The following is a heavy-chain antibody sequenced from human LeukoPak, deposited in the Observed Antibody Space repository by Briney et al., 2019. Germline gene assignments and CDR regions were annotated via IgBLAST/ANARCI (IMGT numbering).Heavy chain of an antibody. CDR1: GYTFTSYD. CDR3: AKIGAAARRTPNPRWFDP. J-gene: IGHJ5*02. CDR2: MNPNSGNT. Sequence: ASVKVSCKASGYTFTSYDINWVRQATGQGLGWMGWMNPNSGNTGYAQKFQGRVSMTWNTSISTAYMELSSLKSEDTAVYYCAKIGAAARRTPNPRWFDPWGQGTLVTVSS. V-gene: IGHV1-8*01. D-gene: IGHD6-6*01.